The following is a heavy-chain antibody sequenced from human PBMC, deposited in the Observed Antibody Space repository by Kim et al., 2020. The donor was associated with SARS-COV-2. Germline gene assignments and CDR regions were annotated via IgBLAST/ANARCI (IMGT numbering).Heavy chain of an antibody. CDR1: GFSLNTSGVN. D-gene: IGHD3-9*01. Sequence: SGPTLVNPTQTLTLTCTFSGFSLNTSGVNVGWIRQPPGKALEWLALISWDDDERYSPSLKSRLTITKGTSKNQVVLIMTNMDPVDTATYYCAHRPSERPILTGYYQPTTHFDYWGQGTLVTVSS. J-gene: IGHJ4*02. CDR2: ISWDDDE. V-gene: IGHV2-5*02. CDR3: AHRPSERPILTGYYQPTTHFDY.